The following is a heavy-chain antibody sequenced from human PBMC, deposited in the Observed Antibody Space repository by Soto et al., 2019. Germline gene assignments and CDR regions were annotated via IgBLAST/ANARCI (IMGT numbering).Heavy chain of an antibody. D-gene: IGHD2-15*01. Sequence: EVQLLESGGGLVQPGGSLSLSCAASGFTCSSYAMSWVRQAPGKGLEWVSAISGSGGSTYYADSLKVRFTISRGNSKNPLYLQMNSLRSEDTAVYYCAKTYLDRGYCSGGSCYSLDYWGHGTLVTVSS. CDR3: AKTYLDRGYCSGGSCYSLDY. CDR1: GFTCSSYA. CDR2: ISGSGGST. J-gene: IGHJ4*01. V-gene: IGHV3-23*01.